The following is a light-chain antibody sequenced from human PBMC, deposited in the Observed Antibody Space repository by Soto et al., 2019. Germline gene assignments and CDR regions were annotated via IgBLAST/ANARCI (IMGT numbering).Light chain of an antibody. Sequence: IVMTQSPATLSVSPGERATLSCGASQSVSSDLAWYQQRPGQAPRLRIYGASIRATGVPARFSGSGSGTEFTLTISSLQSEDFAVYQCQQYNKWPLTFGGGTKVEIK. CDR1: QSVSSD. CDR2: GAS. CDR3: QQYNKWPLT. J-gene: IGKJ4*01. V-gene: IGKV3-15*01.